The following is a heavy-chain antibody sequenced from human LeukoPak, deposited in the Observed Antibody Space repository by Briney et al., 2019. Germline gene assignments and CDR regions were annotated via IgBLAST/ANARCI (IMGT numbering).Heavy chain of an antibody. J-gene: IGHJ4*02. V-gene: IGHV1-2*02. D-gene: IGHD4-23*01. Sequence: ASVKVPCKASGYTFTGYYMHWLRQAPGQGLEWMGWINPNSGGTNYAQKFQGRVTMTRDTSISTAYMELSRLRSDDTAVYYCARDYGGDFDYWGQGTLVTVSS. CDR3: ARDYGGDFDY. CDR2: INPNSGGT. CDR1: GYTFTGYY.